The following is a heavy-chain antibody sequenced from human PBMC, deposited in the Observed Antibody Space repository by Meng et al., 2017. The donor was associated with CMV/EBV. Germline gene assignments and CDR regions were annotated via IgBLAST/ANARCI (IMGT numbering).Heavy chain of an antibody. CDR3: ARDRIVVVPGMDV. D-gene: IGHD2-2*01. CDR2: INPSGGST. CDR1: GYTFTSYY. J-gene: IGHJ6*02. Sequence: ASVKVSCKASGYTFTSYYMHWVRQAPGQGLEWMGIINPSGGSTRYAQKFQGRVTMTRDTSTSTVYMELSSLRSEDTAVYYCARDRIVVVPGMDVWGQGTTVTVSS. V-gene: IGHV1-46*01.